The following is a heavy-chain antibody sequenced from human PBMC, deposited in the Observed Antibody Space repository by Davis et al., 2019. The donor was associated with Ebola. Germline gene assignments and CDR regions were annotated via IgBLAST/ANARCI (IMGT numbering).Heavy chain of an antibody. D-gene: IGHD6-13*01. CDR3: ARSRLIAAAGLDY. J-gene: IGHJ4*02. V-gene: IGHV4-4*02. CDR1: GGSISSSNW. CDR2: IYHSGST. Sequence: SETLSLTCAVSGGSISSSNWWSWVRQPPGKGLEWIGEIYHSGSTNYNPSLKSRVTISVDKSKNQFSLKLSSVTAADTAVYYCARSRLIAAAGLDYWGQGTLVTVSS.